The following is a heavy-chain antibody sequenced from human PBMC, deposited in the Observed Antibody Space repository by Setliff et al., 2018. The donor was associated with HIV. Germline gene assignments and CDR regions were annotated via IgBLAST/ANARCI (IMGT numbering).Heavy chain of an antibody. D-gene: IGHD1-26*01. V-gene: IGHV3-30*02. CDR3: AKDLKWSGNYWGGFDC. CDR1: GFIFSSYA. Sequence: PGGSLRLSCAASGFIFSSYAMHWVRQAPGKGLEWVAFIRYDGSNKDYADSVKGRFTISRDNSKNTLYLQMTSLRVEDTALYYCAKDLKWSGNYWGGFDCWGQGTLVTVSS. J-gene: IGHJ4*02. CDR2: IRYDGSNK.